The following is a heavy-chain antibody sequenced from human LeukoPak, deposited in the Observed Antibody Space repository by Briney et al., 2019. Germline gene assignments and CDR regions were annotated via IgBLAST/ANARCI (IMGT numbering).Heavy chain of an antibody. V-gene: IGHV1-69*05. J-gene: IGHJ4*02. CDR2: IIPIFGAA. CDR3: ARSYSSGQKTYYFDY. CDR1: GGTFSSYA. D-gene: IGHD6-19*01. Sequence: SVKVSCKASGGTFSSYAISWVRQAPGQGLEWMGGIIPIFGAANYAQKVQGRGTITTAESTTTAYMELSSLRSEDTAVYYCARSYSSGQKTYYFDYWGQGTLVTVSS.